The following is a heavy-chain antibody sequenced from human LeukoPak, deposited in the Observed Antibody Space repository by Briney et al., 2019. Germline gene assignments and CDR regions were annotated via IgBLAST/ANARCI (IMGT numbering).Heavy chain of an antibody. V-gene: IGHV3-23*01. CDR3: AKARGATYGTYYVDY. CDR1: GFTFSSYA. D-gene: IGHD4/OR15-4a*01. J-gene: IGHJ4*02. CDR2: ISGSGGDT. Sequence: GGPLRLSCAASGFTFSSYAMNWVRQAPGKGLEWVSISGSGGDTNYADSVEGRFTISRDNSKNTLYLQMNSLRAEDMAVYYCAKARGATYGTYYVDYWAQGPLVTVSS.